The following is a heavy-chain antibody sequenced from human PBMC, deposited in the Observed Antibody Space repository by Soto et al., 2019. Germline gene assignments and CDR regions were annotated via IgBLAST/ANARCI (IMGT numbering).Heavy chain of an antibody. D-gene: IGHD6-19*01. Sequence: GGSLRLSCAASGFTVSSNYMSWVRQAPGKGLEWVADISYDGTKKFYIDSVKGRFTISRDNSKNTLYLQMNGLRTEDTAVYYCAQEAPGGWHFFDSWGQGTLVTVSS. J-gene: IGHJ4*02. CDR1: GFTVSSNY. CDR2: ISYDGTKK. V-gene: IGHV3-30*18. CDR3: AQEAPGGWHFFDS.